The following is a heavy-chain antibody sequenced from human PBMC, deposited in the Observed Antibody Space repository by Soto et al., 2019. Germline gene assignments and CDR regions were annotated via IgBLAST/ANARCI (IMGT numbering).Heavy chain of an antibody. D-gene: IGHD1-1*01. CDR2: ISAYTDTP. Sequence: SAKVSCKASGYTFTNFGVTWVRRAPGQGLEWMGWISAYTDTPNYAQNFQGRVTMTIDTSTSTAYMDLRSLTSDDTAVYYCARDGRDGFPLDYWGQGTLVTVS. CDR3: ARDGRDGFPLDY. CDR1: GYTFTNFG. J-gene: IGHJ4*02. V-gene: IGHV1-18*01.